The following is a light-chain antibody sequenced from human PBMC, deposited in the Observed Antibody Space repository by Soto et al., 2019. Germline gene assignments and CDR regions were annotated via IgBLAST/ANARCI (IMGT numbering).Light chain of an antibody. CDR3: QQYNTYSWT. CDR1: QDISNY. Sequence: DIQMTQSPSSLSASVGDRVTITCQASQDISNYLNWYQQKPGQAPKLLISAASNLESGVPSRFSGSGSGTEFTLTISGLQPDDFATYYCQQYNTYSWTFGQGTKV. V-gene: IGKV1-33*01. J-gene: IGKJ1*01. CDR2: AAS.